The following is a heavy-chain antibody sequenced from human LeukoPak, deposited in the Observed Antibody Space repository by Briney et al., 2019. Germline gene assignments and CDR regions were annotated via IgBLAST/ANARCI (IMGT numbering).Heavy chain of an antibody. J-gene: IGHJ5*02. CDR2: IYYSGST. CDR1: GGSISSGDYY. CDR3: ARWGGGNWFDP. V-gene: IGHV4-30-4*01. D-gene: IGHD3-16*01. Sequence: PSETLSLTCAVSGGSISSGDYYWSWIRQPPGKGLEWIGYIYYSGSTYYNPSLKSRVTISVDTSKNQFSLKLSSVTAADTAVYYCARWGGGNWFDPWGQGTLVTVSS.